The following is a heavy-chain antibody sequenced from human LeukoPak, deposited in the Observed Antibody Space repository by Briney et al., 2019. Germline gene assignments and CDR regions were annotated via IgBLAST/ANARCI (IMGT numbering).Heavy chain of an antibody. V-gene: IGHV3-21*01. D-gene: IGHD2-15*01. CDR1: GFTFSSYS. CDR3: ARDGYSRRAFDI. CDR2: ISSSSSYI. J-gene: IGHJ3*02. Sequence: GGPLRLSCAASGFTFSSYSMNWVRQAPGKGLEWVSSISSSSSYIYYADSVKGRFTISRDNAKNSLYLQMNSLRAEDTAVYYCARDGYSRRAFDIWGQGTMVTVSS.